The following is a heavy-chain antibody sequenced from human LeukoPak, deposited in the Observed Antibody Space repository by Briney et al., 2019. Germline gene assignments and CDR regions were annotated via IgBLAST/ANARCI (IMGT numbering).Heavy chain of an antibody. J-gene: IGHJ6*02. V-gene: IGHV3-64D*06. CDR2: ISSNGDST. Sequence: GGSLRLSCSVSGFTFSNYALHWVRQAPGKGLECVSAISSNGDSTYYADSVKGRFTISRDNSKNTLYLQMSSLRTEDTAVYYCARDLVARIAVAGMYYYYGMDVWGQGTTVTVSS. CDR3: ARDLVARIAVAGMYYYYGMDV. D-gene: IGHD6-19*01. CDR1: GFTFSNYA.